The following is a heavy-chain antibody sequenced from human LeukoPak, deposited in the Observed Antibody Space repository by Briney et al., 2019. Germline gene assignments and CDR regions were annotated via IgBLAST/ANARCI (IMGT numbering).Heavy chain of an antibody. CDR2: IEQDGSEK. CDR3: ARAGYCSSTSCYQVGWFDP. D-gene: IGHD2-2*01. CDR1: GFTFSTFY. V-gene: IGHV3-7*03. Sequence: PGGSLRLSCVGSGFTFSTFYMSWVRQAPGKGPEWVANIEQDGSEKTYVDSVKGRFTISRDNSKNTLYLQMNSLRAEDTAVYYCARAGYCSSTSCYQVGWFDPWGQGTLVTVSS. J-gene: IGHJ5*02.